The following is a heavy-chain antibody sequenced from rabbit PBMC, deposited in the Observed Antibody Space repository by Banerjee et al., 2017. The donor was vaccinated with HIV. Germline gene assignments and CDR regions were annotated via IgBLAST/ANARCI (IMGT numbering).Heavy chain of an antibody. CDR2: IIIGSGRS. V-gene: IGHV1S40*01. Sequence: QSLEESGGDLVQPGASLALTCKASGFTISSSYDMCWVRQAPGKGLEWIGYIIIGSGRSYYASWAKGRFTISKTSSTTVTLEMTSLTAADTATYFCAREAGGVGGYDNNLWGQGTLVTVS. CDR1: GFTISSSYD. CDR3: AREAGGVGGYDNNL. D-gene: IGHD1-1*01. J-gene: IGHJ4*01.